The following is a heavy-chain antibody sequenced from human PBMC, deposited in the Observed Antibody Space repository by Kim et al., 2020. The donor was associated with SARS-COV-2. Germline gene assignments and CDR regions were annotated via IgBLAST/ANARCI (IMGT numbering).Heavy chain of an antibody. J-gene: IGHJ6*02. V-gene: IGHV3-30*02. CDR3: AKHYGSGSSAGMDV. D-gene: IGHD3-10*01. Sequence: ADSVKGRFTISRDNSKNTLYLQMNSLRAEDTAVYYCAKHYGSGSSAGMDVWGQGTTVTVSS.